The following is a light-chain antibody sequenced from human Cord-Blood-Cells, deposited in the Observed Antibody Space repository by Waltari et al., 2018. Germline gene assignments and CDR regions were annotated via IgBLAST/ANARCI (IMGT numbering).Light chain of an antibody. CDR3: SSYTSSSTYV. CDR2: EVS. V-gene: IGLV2-14*01. Sequence: QSALTQPASVSGSPGQSITISCTGTSSDVGGYNYVSWYQQHPGKAPKLMIYEVSNRPSGVSIRLAGSKSGNTASLTSSGLQAEDEADYYCSSYTSSSTYVFGTGTKVTVL. CDR1: SSDVGGYNY. J-gene: IGLJ1*01.